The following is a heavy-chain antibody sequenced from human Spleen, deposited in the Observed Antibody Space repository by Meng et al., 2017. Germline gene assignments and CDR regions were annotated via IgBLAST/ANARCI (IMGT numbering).Heavy chain of an antibody. D-gene: IGHD3-10*01. CDR2: ISGSGGST. Sequence: GESLKISCAASGFTFSSYAMSWVRQAPGKGLEWVSAISGSGGSTYYADSVKGRFTISSDNSKNTLYLQMNSLRAEDTALYYCARASYGSGSYYTLNYYYYGMDVWGQGTTVTVSS. J-gene: IGHJ6*02. CDR1: GFTFSSYA. CDR3: ARASYGSGSYYTLNYYYYGMDV. V-gene: IGHV3-23*01.